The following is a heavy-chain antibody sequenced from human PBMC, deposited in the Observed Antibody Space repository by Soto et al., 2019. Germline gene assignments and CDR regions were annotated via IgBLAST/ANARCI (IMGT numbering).Heavy chain of an antibody. Sequence: SETLSLTCAVSGGPISSGGYSCNWIRQPPGKGLEWIGYIYHSGSTYYNPSLKSRVTISVDRSKNQFSLKLSSVTAADTAVYCCARDQGLLRYGYSDCWGQGTPVTVSS. CDR2: IYHSGST. J-gene: IGHJ4*02. CDR1: GGPISSGGYS. CDR3: ARDQGLLRYGYSDC. D-gene: IGHD3-9*01. V-gene: IGHV4-30-2*01.